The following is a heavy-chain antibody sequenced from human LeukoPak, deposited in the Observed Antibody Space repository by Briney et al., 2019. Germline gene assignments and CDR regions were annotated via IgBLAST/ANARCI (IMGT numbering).Heavy chain of an antibody. D-gene: IGHD6-13*01. CDR3: AKAAAGTKLDY. Sequence: TSETLSLTCTVSGGSISSGDYYWSWIRQPPGKGLEWIGYIYYSGSTYYNPSLKSRVTISVDTPKNQFSLKLSSVTAADTAVYYCAKAAAGTKLDYWGQGTLVTVSS. CDR2: IYYSGST. J-gene: IGHJ4*02. V-gene: IGHV4-30-4*08. CDR1: GGSISSGDYY.